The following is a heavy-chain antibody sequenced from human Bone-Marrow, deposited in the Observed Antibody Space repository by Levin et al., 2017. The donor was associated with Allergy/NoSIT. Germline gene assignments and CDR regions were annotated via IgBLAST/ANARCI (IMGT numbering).Heavy chain of an antibody. CDR3: ARVGCSSATCYRRNAFDI. CDR2: VYYSGST. CDR1: GGSTRGSY. V-gene: IGHV4-59*01. Sequence: SQILSLTCTVSGGSTRGSYWSWIRQPPGKGLEWIGYVYYSGSTNYNPSLNSRVTISVDTSKNQFSLRLSSVTAADTAVYYCARVGCSSATCYRRNAFDIWGQGTMVTVSS. D-gene: IGHD2-2*02. J-gene: IGHJ3*02.